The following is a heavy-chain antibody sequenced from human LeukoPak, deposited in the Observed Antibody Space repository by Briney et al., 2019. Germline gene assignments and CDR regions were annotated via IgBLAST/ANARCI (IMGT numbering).Heavy chain of an antibody. V-gene: IGHV1-46*01. CDR1: GYTFTSYY. J-gene: IGHJ4*02. CDR2: INPSGGST. Sequence: ASVEVSCKASGYTFTSYYMHWVRQAPGQGLEWMGIINPSGGSTSYAQKFQGRVTMTRDTSTSTVYMELSSLRSEDTAVYYCARSRPRGFTMIVVVNPDFDYWGQGTLVTVSS. CDR3: ARSRPRGFTMIVVVNPDFDY. D-gene: IGHD3-22*01.